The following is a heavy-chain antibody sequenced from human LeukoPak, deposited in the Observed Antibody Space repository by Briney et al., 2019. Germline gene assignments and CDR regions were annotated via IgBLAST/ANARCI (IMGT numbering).Heavy chain of an antibody. CDR2: MNPNSGNT. Sequence: GASVKVSCKASGYTFTSYDINWVRQATGQGLEWMGWMNPNSGNTGYAQKFQGRVTMTRNTSISTAYMELSSLRSEDTAVYYCARGNGWITMIVVVSDDAFDIWGQGTMVTVSS. V-gene: IGHV1-8*01. J-gene: IGHJ3*02. D-gene: IGHD3-22*01. CDR1: GYTFTSYD. CDR3: ARGNGWITMIVVVSDDAFDI.